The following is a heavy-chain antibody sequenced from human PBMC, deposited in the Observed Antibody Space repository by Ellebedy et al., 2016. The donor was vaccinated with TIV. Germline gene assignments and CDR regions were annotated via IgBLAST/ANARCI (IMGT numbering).Heavy chain of an antibody. CDR2: INPNSGGT. J-gene: IGHJ4*02. CDR1: GGTFSSYA. V-gene: IGHV1-2*04. Sequence: ASVKVSCXASGGTFSSYAISWVRQAPGQGLEWMGWINPNSGGTNYAQKFQGWVTMTRDTSISTAYMELSRLRSDDTAVYYCARGLDSSGWHTCLDYWGQGTLVTVSS. D-gene: IGHD6-19*01. CDR3: ARGLDSSGWHTCLDY.